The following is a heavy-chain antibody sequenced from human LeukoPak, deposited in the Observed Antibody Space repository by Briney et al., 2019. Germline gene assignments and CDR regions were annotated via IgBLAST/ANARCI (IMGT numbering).Heavy chain of an antibody. V-gene: IGHV1-18*01. D-gene: IGHD2-15*01. CDR3: ARDVSPVVVVAATPVFDY. Sequence: GATVKVSCRASGGTFSSYAISWVRQAPGQGLEGMGWISAYNGNTNFAQKLQGRVTMTTDTYKSTAYMELRSLRSDDTAVYYCARDVSPVVVVAATPVFDYWGQGTLVTVSS. J-gene: IGHJ4*02. CDR2: ISAYNGNT. CDR1: GGTFSSYA.